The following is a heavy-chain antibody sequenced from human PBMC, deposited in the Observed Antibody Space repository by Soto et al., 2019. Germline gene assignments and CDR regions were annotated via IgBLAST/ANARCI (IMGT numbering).Heavy chain of an antibody. CDR2: ISGSGGST. V-gene: IGHV3-23*01. CDR3: AKHKRGITMVRGVSKFFDY. Sequence: GESLKISCAASGFTFSSYAMSWVRQAPGKGLEWVSAISGSGGSTYYADSVKGRFTISRDNSKNTLYLQMNSLRAEDTAVYYCAKHKRGITMVRGVSKFFDYWGQGTLVTVSS. J-gene: IGHJ4*02. CDR1: GFTFSSYA. D-gene: IGHD3-10*01.